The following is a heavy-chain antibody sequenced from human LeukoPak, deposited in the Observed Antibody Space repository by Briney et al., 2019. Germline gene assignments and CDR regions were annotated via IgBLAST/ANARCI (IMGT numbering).Heavy chain of an antibody. CDR3: ARDSEGDYYGSGSYYSPQFCDY. V-gene: IGHV3-21*01. CDR2: ISSSSSYI. Sequence: GGSLRLSCAASGFTFSSYSMNWVRQAPGKGLEWVSSISSSSSYIYCADSVKGRFTISRDNAKNSLYLQMNSLRAEDTAVYYCARDSEGDYYGSGSYYSPQFCDYWGQGTLVTVSS. D-gene: IGHD3-10*01. CDR1: GFTFSSYS. J-gene: IGHJ4*02.